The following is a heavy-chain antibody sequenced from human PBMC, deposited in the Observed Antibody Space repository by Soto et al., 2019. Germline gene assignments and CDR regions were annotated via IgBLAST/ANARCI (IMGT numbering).Heavy chain of an antibody. V-gene: IGHV1-2*04. CDR2: INPNSGGT. Sequence: ASVKVSCKASGYTFTGYYMHWVRQAPGQGLEWMGWINPNSGGTNYAQKFQGWVTMTRDTSISTAYMELSRLRSDDTAVYYCARVQIRDYYYGMDVWGQGTTVTVSS. CDR3: ARVQIRDYYYGMDV. CDR1: GYTFTGYY. J-gene: IGHJ6*02.